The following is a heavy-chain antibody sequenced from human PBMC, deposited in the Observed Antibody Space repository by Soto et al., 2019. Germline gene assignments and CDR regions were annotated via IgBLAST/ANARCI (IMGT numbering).Heavy chain of an antibody. D-gene: IGHD3-16*01. Sequence: GGSLRLSCAASGFTVSNNYISWVRQAPGKGLEWVSVIYSGGNIYYADSVKGRFTISRDNSKNTMYLQMKSLRVEDKAVYYCARGGGGVPIDYWGQGTLVTVSS. V-gene: IGHV3-66*01. CDR3: ARGGGGVPIDY. CDR1: GFTVSNNY. J-gene: IGHJ4*02. CDR2: IYSGGNI.